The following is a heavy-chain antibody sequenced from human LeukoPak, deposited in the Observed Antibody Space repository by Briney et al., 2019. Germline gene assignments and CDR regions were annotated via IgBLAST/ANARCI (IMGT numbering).Heavy chain of an antibody. D-gene: IGHD2-21*01. CDR3: ASDDSYAFDI. CDR2: VNSDGSST. V-gene: IGHV3-74*01. CDR1: GFTFSSRW. Sequence: GGSLRLSCAASGFTFSSRWMHWVRQAPGKGLVWVSHVNSDGSSTNYADSVKGRFTISRDNTKNTLYLQMNGLRAEDTAVYYCASDDSYAFDIWGQGTMVTVSS. J-gene: IGHJ3*02.